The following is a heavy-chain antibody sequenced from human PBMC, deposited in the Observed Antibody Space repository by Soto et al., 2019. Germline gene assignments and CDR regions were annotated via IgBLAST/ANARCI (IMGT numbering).Heavy chain of an antibody. CDR2: ISGSGGST. D-gene: IGHD2-15*01. CDR3: AKGGYCSGGSCYSYYYYMDV. J-gene: IGHJ6*03. Sequence: GPHRVPNTASEFTFSNYAMSWVRQATGKGLEWVSAISGSGGSTYYADSVKGRFTISRDNSKNTLYLQMNSLRAEDTAVYYCAKGGYCSGGSCYSYYYYMDVWGKGTTVTVSS. V-gene: IGHV3-23*01. CDR1: EFTFSNYA.